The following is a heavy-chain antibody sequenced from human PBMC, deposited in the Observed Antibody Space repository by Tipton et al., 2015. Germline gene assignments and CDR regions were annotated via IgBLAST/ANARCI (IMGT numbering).Heavy chain of an antibody. CDR3: AKTHGAYDWYLDH. CDR1: GGSISHYY. D-gene: IGHD5-12*01. CDR2: IYYSGNT. Sequence: TLSLTCTVSGGSISHYYWSWIRQPPGKGLEWLGHIYYSGNTSYSSALRSRVTISVDTSKNQFSLNLRSVTAADTAVYFCAKTHGAYDWYLDHWGQGTLVTVSS. J-gene: IGHJ4*02. V-gene: IGHV4-59*01.